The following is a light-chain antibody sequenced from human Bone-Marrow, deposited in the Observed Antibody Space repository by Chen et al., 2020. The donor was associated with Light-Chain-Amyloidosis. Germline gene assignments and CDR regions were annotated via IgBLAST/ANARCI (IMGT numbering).Light chain of an antibody. V-gene: IGLV2-14*01. CDR2: EVA. J-gene: IGLJ3*02. Sequence: QSALTQPASVSGSPGQSITISCTGTSSDVGGYNHVSWFQQYSDKAPKLMIYEVANRPSGVSNRFSGSKSGNTASLTISGLQAEDEADYYCSSFTTSNTWVFGGGTKLTVL. CDR1: SSDVGGYNH. CDR3: SSFTTSNTWV.